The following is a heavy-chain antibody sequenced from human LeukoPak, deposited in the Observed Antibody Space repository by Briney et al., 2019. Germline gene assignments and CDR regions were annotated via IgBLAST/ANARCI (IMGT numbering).Heavy chain of an antibody. CDR2: ISAYNGNT. CDR1: GYTFTSYA. V-gene: IGHV1-18*01. J-gene: IGHJ4*02. CDR3: ARGSYYDSSGYSPPPTFDY. Sequence: ASVKVSCKASGYTFTSYAISWVRQAPGQGLEWMGWISAYNGNTNYAQKLQGRVTVTRDMSTSTVYMELSSLRSEDTAVYYCARGSYYDSSGYSPPPTFDYWGQGTLVTVSS. D-gene: IGHD3-22*01.